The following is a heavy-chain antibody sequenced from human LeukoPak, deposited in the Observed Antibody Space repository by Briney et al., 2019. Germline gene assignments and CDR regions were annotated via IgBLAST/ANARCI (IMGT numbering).Heavy chain of an antibody. CDR3: ARDRLRLGYERTNWFDP. CDR1: GYTFTGYY. V-gene: IGHV1-2*02. CDR2: INPNSGDT. D-gene: IGHD2-15*01. J-gene: IGHJ5*02. Sequence: GASAKVSCKASGYTFTGYYMHWVRQAPGQGLEWMGWINPNSGDTNYAQKFQGRVTMTRDTSINTAYMELRSLRSDDTAVYSCARDRLRLGYERTNWFDPWGQGTLVTVSS.